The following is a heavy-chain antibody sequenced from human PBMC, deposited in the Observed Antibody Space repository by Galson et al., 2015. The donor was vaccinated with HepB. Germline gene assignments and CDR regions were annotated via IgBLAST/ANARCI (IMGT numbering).Heavy chain of an antibody. CDR2: ITPSGGAT. CDR3: AKTTGYYTD. J-gene: IGHJ4*02. V-gene: IGHV3-23*01. D-gene: IGHD3/OR15-3a*01. CDR1: GFTFSSSA. Sequence: SLRLSCAASGFTFSSSAMTWVRQASGKGLEWVSLITPSGGATYYADSVKGRFTISRDNSKNTLYLQMNSLRAEDTAVYYCAKTTGYYTDWGQGTLVTVSS.